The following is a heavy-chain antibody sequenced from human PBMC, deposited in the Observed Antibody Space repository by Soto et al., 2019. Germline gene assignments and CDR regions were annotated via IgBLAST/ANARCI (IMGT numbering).Heavy chain of an antibody. J-gene: IGHJ4*02. CDR1: GFTFSNYW. CDR3: ARDEGGGWYLDTY. CDR2: IKHDGSEK. Sequence: EVHLVESGGGLVQPGGSLRLSCAASGFTFSNYWMSWVRQAPGKGLEWVDNIKHDGSEKYYVDSVKGRFTISRDNAKNSLYLQMNSLRAEDTAVYYCARDEGGGWYLDTYWGQGTLVTVSS. D-gene: IGHD6-19*01. V-gene: IGHV3-7*01.